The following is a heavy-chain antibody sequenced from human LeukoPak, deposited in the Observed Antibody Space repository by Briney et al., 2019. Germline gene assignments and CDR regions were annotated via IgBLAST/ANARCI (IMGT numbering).Heavy chain of an antibody. CDR3: AKGNSASGSYRPFDY. J-gene: IGHJ4*02. CDR2: ISDSGAMT. D-gene: IGHD3-10*01. Sequence: PGGSLRLSCAASRFTFSSYAMSWVRQAPGKGLEWVSAISDSGAMTSYADSVKGRFTISRDNSKSTLYLQMNSLRAEDTAVYYCAKGNSASGSYRPFDYWGQGTRVTVSS. CDR1: RFTFSSYA. V-gene: IGHV3-23*01.